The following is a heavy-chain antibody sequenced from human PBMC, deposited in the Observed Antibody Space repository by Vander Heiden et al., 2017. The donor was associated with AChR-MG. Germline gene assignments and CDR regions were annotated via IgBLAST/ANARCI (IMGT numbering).Heavy chain of an antibody. CDR2: ISGSGGST. V-gene: IGHV3-23*01. CDR1: GVTFSSDA. D-gene: IGHD3-22*01. J-gene: IGHJ4*02. Sequence: EVQLLESGGGLVQPGGSLRLSCAASGVTFSSDAMSWVRQAPGKGLEWVSAISGSGGSTYYADSVKGRFTISRDNSKNTLYLQMNSLRAEDTAVYYCAKWEYSADYYDSSGYYLFDYWGQGTLVTVSS. CDR3: AKWEYSADYYDSSGYYLFDY.